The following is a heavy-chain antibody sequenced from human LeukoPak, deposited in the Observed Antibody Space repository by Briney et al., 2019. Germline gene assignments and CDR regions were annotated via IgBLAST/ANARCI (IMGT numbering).Heavy chain of an antibody. D-gene: IGHD3-3*01. V-gene: IGHV4-4*07. CDR2: IYTSGST. J-gene: IGHJ4*02. CDR3: AREDFWSGYPDY. CDR1: CGSISSYY. Sequence: SETLSLTCTVSCGSISSYYWSWIGQPAGEGREGMGRIYTSGSTNYNPSLKSRVTISVDASKNQFSLKLSSVTAADTAVYYCAREDFWSGYPDYWGQGTLVTVSS.